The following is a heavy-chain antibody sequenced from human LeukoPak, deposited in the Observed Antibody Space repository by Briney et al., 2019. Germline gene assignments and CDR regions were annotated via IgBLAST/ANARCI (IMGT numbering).Heavy chain of an antibody. CDR3: AKDHGDYPDY. V-gene: IGHV3-48*01. CDR1: GFTFSSYH. Sequence: GGSLRLSCAASGFTFSSYHMNWVRQAPGKGLEWLSYIHSTSGSIHYADSVKGRFTISRDNSKNTLYLQMNSLRAEDTAVYYCAKDHGDYPDYWGQGTLVTVSS. D-gene: IGHD4-17*01. CDR2: IHSTSGSI. J-gene: IGHJ4*02.